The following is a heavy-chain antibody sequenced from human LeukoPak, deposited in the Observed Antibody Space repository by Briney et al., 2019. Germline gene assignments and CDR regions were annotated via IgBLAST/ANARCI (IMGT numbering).Heavy chain of an antibody. D-gene: IGHD6-6*01. V-gene: IGHV3-7*01. CDR2: IKQDGSQK. CDR1: GFTFSNYW. Sequence: HPGGSLRLSCAASGFTFSNYWMSWVRQAPGKGLEWVANIKQDGSQKYYVDSVKGRFTISRDNAKNSQYLQMNSLRAEDTAMYYCARIRYSSSSFDYWGQGTLVTVSS. J-gene: IGHJ4*02. CDR3: ARIRYSSSSFDY.